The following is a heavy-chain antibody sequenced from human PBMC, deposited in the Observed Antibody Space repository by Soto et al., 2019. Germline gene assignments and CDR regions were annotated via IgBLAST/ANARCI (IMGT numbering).Heavy chain of an antibody. CDR1: GYTFTSYD. J-gene: IGHJ5*02. CDR2: MNPNSGNT. CDR3: AAESGYDCWSGYFINWFDP. D-gene: IGHD3-3*01. V-gene: IGHV1-8*01. Sequence: ASVKVSCKASGYTFTSYDINWVRQATGQGLEWMGWMNPNSGNTGYAQKFQGRVTMTRNTSISTAYMELSSLRSEDTAVYYCAAESGYDCWSGYFINWFDPWGQGTLVTVSS.